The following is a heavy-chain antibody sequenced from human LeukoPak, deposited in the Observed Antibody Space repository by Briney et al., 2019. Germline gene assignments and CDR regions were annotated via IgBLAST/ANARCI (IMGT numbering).Heavy chain of an antibody. CDR2: INWNGGST. Sequence: GGSLRLSCAASGFTVSSNYMSWVRQAPGKGLEWVSGINWNGGSTGYADSVKGRFTISRDNAKNSLYLQMNSLRAEDTALYYCARALYYDFSNWFDPWGQGTLVTVSS. V-gene: IGHV3-20*04. J-gene: IGHJ5*02. CDR3: ARALYYDFSNWFDP. D-gene: IGHD3-3*01. CDR1: GFTVSSNY.